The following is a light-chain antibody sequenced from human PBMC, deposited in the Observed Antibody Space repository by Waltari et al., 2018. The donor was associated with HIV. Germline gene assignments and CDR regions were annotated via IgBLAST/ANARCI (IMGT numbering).Light chain of an antibody. V-gene: IGLV3-21*04. Sequence: YVLTQPPSASVAPGKTARITCGGNNIGSKSVHWYQQKPGQAPVLVIYYDSDRPSGIPERFSGSNSGNTATLTISRVEAGDEADYYCQVWDSSSDHVVFGGGTKLTVL. CDR3: QVWDSSSDHVV. J-gene: IGLJ2*01. CDR1: NIGSKS. CDR2: YDS.